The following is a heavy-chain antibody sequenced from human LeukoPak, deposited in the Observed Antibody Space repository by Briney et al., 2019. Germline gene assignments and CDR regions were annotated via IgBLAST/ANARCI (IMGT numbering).Heavy chain of an antibody. J-gene: IGHJ4*02. V-gene: IGHV3-49*03. CDR3: TIVVVTAPVY. D-gene: IGHD2-21*02. CDR1: GFTFGDYA. Sequence: GVLRLSCTASGFTFGDYAMSWFRQAPGKGLEWVGFIRSKAHGGTTEYAASVKGRFTISRDDSKSIAYLQMNSLKTEDTAVYYCTIVVVTAPVYWGQGTLVTVSS. CDR2: IRSKAHGGTT.